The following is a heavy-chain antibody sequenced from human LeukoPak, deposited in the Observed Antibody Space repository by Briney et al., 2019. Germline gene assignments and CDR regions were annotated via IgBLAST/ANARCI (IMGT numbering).Heavy chain of an antibody. V-gene: IGHV3-73*01. J-gene: IGHJ4*02. CDR1: GFTFSGSA. CDR2: IRSKANSYAT. CDR3: TSVCVWGSSVQDY. Sequence: GGSLKLSCAASGFTFSGSAMPWVRQASGKGLEWVGRIRSKANSYATAYAASVKGRFTISRDDSKNTAYLQMNSLKTEDTAVYYCTSVCVWGSSVQDYWGQGTLVAVSS. D-gene: IGHD3-16*01.